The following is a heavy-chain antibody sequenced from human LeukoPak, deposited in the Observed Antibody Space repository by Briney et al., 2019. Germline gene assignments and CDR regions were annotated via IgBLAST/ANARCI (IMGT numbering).Heavy chain of an antibody. CDR1: GYTFTDYY. CDR3: ARDRRNTAFDY. J-gene: IGHJ4*02. CDR2: INPTSGDT. V-gene: IGHV1-2*02. D-gene: IGHD1/OR15-1a*01. Sequence: ASVKVSCKASGYTFTDYYMHWVRQAPGQGLEWVGWINPTSGDTNYAQKFQGRVTMTRDTSISTAYMDLSSLRSEDTAVYYCARDRRNTAFDYWGQGTLVTVSS.